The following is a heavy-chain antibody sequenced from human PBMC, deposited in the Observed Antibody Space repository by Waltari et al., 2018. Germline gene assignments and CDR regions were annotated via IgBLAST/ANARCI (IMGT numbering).Heavy chain of an antibody. D-gene: IGHD3-10*01. CDR1: GFILSNYD. Sequence: EVQLLESGGGLVQPGGSLRLSCTASGFILSNYDMNWVRQAPGKGLVWVSGVTADCRSICYADSVRGRFTVSRDNSKGTLYLQMNSLRADDTAVYYCVKERGITSSPENYFDSWGQGTLVTVSS. CDR2: VTADCRSI. V-gene: IGHV3-23*01. CDR3: VKERGITSSPENYFDS. J-gene: IGHJ4*02.